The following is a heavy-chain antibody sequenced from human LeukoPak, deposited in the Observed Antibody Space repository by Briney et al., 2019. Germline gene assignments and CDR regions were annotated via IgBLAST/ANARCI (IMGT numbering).Heavy chain of an antibody. CDR1: GGSISSYY. CDR3: ARQTGYSSSWYGY. CDR2: IYYSGST. Sequence: PSETLSLTCTVSGGSISSYYWSWIRQPPGKGLEWIGYIYYSGSTNYNPSLKSRVTISVDTSKNQFSLKLSSVTAADTAVYYCARQTGYSSSWYGYWGQGTLVTVSS. V-gene: IGHV4-59*12. D-gene: IGHD6-13*01. J-gene: IGHJ4*02.